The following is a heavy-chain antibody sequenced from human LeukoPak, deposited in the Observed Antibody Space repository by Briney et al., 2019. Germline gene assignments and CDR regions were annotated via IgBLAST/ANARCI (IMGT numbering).Heavy chain of an antibody. J-gene: IGHJ4*02. CDR2: ISWNSGSI. V-gene: IGHV3-9*01. Sequence: SLRLSCAASGFTFDDYAMHWVRQGPGKGLEWVSGISWNSGSIVYADSVKGRFTISRDNAKNSLYLQMNSLRVEDTAFYYCAKVNTMIVVVAPFDYWGQGTLVTVSS. D-gene: IGHD3-22*01. CDR3: AKVNTMIVVVAPFDY. CDR1: GFTFDDYA.